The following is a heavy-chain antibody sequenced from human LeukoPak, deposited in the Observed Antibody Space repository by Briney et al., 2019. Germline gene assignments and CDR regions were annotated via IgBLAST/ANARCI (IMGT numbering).Heavy chain of an antibody. CDR1: GYTFTGYY. CDR3: ARGPSKNWANDAFDI. V-gene: IGHV1-2*04. CDR2: INPNSGGT. D-gene: IGHD7-27*01. J-gene: IGHJ3*02. Sequence: ASVKVSCKASGYTFTGYYMHWVRQTPGQGLEWMGWINPNSGGTNYAQKFQGWVTMTRDTSISTAYMELSRLRSDDTAVYYCARGPSKNWANDAFDIWGQGTMVTASS.